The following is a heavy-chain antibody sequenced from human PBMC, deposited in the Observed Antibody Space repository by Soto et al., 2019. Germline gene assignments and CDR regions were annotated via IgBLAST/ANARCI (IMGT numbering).Heavy chain of an antibody. J-gene: IGHJ4*02. CDR3: ARDQAAAGTVDF. Sequence: ASVKVSCKASGYTFTSYGISWVRQAPGQGLEWMGWVSTYTGYTNYAQKLQGRVTMTTDTSTSTAYMGLWSLRSDDAAVYYCARDQAAAGTVDFWGQGTLVTV. V-gene: IGHV1-18*04. CDR1: GYTFTSYG. CDR2: VSTYTGYT. D-gene: IGHD6-13*01.